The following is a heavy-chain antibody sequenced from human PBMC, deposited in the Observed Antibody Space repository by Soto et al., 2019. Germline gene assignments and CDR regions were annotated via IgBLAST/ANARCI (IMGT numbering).Heavy chain of an antibody. CDR2: IYYSGST. Sequence: QLQLQESGPGLVKPSETLSLTCTVSGGSISSSSYYWGWIRQPPGKGLEWIGSIYYSGSTYYNPSLKSRVTISVDTSKNQFSLKLSSVTATDTAVYYCARLRRRGSYYFDYWGQGTLVTVSS. CDR1: GGSISSSSYY. J-gene: IGHJ4*02. D-gene: IGHD1-26*01. CDR3: ARLRRRGSYYFDY. V-gene: IGHV4-39*01.